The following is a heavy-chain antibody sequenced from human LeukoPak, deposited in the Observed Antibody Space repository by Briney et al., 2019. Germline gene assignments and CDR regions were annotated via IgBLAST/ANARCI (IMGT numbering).Heavy chain of an antibody. CDR2: INPNSGGT. D-gene: IGHD5-18*01. CDR3: ARDPAGNTAMVGGGGY. J-gene: IGHJ4*02. V-gene: IGHV1-2*06. Sequence: ASVKVSCKASGYTFTGYYMHWVRQAPGQGLEWMGRINPNSGGTNYAQKFQGRVTMTRDTSISTAYMELSRLRSDDTAVYYCARDPAGNTAMVGGGGYWGQGTLVTVSS. CDR1: GYTFTGYY.